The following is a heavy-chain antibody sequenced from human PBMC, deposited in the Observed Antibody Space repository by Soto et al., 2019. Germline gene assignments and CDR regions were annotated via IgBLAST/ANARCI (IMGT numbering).Heavy chain of an antibody. CDR3: ARDKGVALYYSYCMDV. CDR2: IWYDGSNK. D-gene: IGHD2-8*01. CDR1: GFTFSNYG. V-gene: IGHV3-33*01. J-gene: IGHJ6*02. Sequence: QVQLVESGGGVVQPGRSLRLSCAASGFTFSNYGMHWVRQAPGKGLEWVAVIWYDGSNKYYGDSVKGRFTISRDNSKNTLNLQMHSLRAEDTAVYYCARDKGVALYYSYCMDVWGQGTTVTVPS.